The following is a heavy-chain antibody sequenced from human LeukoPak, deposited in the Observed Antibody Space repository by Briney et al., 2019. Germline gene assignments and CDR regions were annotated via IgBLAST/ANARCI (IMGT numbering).Heavy chain of an antibody. CDR3: AREGSDQWLAPYYYYGMDV. V-gene: IGHV1-46*01. CDR1: GYTFTSYY. D-gene: IGHD6-19*01. CDR2: INPSGGST. J-gene: IGHJ6*02. Sequence: GASVKVSCKASGYTFTSYYMHWVRQAPGQGLEWRGIINPSGGSTSYAQKFQGWVTMTRDTSISTAYMELSRLRSDDTAVYYCAREGSDQWLAPYYYYGMDVWGQGTTVTVSS.